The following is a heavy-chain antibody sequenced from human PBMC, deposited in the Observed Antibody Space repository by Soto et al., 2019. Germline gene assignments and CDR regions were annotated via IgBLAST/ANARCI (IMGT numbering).Heavy chain of an antibody. CDR2: IRGFSPYT. CDR3: ARDRGYDAHDYYYNAMDV. CDR1: GFTFRSYT. J-gene: IGHJ6*02. D-gene: IGHD2-15*01. V-gene: IGHV3-21*01. Sequence: WGSLRLSCVASGFTFRSYTINFVRQSPVKWLEWVSAIRGFSPYTFYADSVKGRFTISRDNAKNSLYLQMNSLRAEDTAVYYCARDRGYDAHDYYYNAMDVWGQGTMVTVSS.